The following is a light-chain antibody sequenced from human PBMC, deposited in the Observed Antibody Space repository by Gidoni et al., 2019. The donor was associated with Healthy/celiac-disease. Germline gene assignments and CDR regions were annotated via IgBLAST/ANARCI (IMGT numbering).Light chain of an antibody. CDR3: QQRSNWPPLT. CDR1: QRVSSY. Sequence: EIVLTQSPATLSLSPGERATLSCRASQRVSSYLAWYQQKPGQAPRLLIYDASNRATCIPARFSGSGSGTDFTSTISSLEPEDFAVYYCQQRSNWPPLTFGGGTKVEIK. CDR2: DAS. V-gene: IGKV3-11*01. J-gene: IGKJ4*01.